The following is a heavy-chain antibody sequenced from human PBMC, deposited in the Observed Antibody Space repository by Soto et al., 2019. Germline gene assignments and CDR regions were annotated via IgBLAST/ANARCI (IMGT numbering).Heavy chain of an antibody. CDR2: IYYSGST. CDR3: PTSQLELLLGYYYYGMDV. CDR1: GGSISSSSYY. D-gene: IGHD1-7*01. Sequence: SETLSLTCTVSGGSISSSSYYWGWIRQPPGKGLEWIGSIYYSGSTYYNPSLKSRVTISVDTSKNQFSLKLSSVTAADTAVYYCPTSQLELLLGYYYYGMDVWRQGTTVTVSS. V-gene: IGHV4-39*01. J-gene: IGHJ6*02.